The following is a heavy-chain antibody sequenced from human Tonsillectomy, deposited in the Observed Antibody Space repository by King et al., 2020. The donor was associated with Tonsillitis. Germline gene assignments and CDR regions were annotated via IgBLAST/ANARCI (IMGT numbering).Heavy chain of an antibody. CDR1: GGSIRTGDFY. Sequence: VQLQESGPGLVKPSQTLSLICSVSGGSIRTGDFYWSWIRQPPGKGLEWIGYIYYSGTTYDNPSLQGRVSMSFDASKNQFSLKLRSVTAADTAVYYCARGEGTTGGFDYWGQGTLVTVSS. CDR3: ARGEGTTGGFDY. D-gene: IGHD1-7*01. V-gene: IGHV4-30-4*01. J-gene: IGHJ4*02. CDR2: IYYSGTT.